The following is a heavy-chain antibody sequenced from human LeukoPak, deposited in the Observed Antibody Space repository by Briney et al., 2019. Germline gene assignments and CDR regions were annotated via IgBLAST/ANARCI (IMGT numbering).Heavy chain of an antibody. Sequence: SESLSLTCTVSGVSISSFYWSWIRRPPGKGRKWIGDIFYSGSTNSNPFLKSRVTLSVDTSKNQFSLKLTSVTAADTAVYYCATSRSRSTHYGMDVWGQGTTVTVSS. D-gene: IGHD2-2*01. CDR1: GVSISSFY. V-gene: IGHV4-59*01. CDR3: ATSRSRSTHYGMDV. CDR2: IFYSGST. J-gene: IGHJ6*02.